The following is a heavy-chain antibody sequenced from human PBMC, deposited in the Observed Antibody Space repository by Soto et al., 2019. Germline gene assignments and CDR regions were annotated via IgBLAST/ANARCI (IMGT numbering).Heavy chain of an antibody. J-gene: IGHJ6*02. CDR3: AGKSGNYYDSNSSYSDDGMDV. V-gene: IGHV5-51*01. D-gene: IGHD3-22*01. Sequence: PGESLKISCKGSGYSFTSYWIGWVRQMPGKGLEWMGIIYPGDSDTRYSPSFQGQVTISADKSISTAYLQWSSLKASDTAMYYCAGKSGNYYDSNSSYSDDGMDVWGQGTMVTVSS. CDR1: GYSFTSYW. CDR2: IYPGDSDT.